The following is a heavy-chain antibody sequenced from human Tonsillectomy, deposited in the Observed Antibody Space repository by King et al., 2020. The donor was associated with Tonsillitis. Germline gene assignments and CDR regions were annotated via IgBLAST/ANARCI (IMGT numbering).Heavy chain of an antibody. CDR3: ARGPVSKIVVVAAWFDP. J-gene: IGHJ5*02. D-gene: IGHD2-15*01. CDR2: IYYSGST. Sequence: QLQESGPGLVKPSQTLSLTCTVSGGSISSGGYYWSWIRQHPGKGLEWIGYIYYSGSTYYNPSLKSRVTISVDTSKNQFSLKLSSVTAADTAVYYCARGPVSKIVVVAAWFDPWGQGTLVTVSS. V-gene: IGHV4-31*03. CDR1: GGSISSGGYY.